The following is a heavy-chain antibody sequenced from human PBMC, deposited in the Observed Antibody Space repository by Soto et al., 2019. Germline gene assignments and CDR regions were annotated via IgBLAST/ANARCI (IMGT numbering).Heavy chain of an antibody. CDR2: ISSNGGST. V-gene: IGHV3-64*04. J-gene: IGHJ6*02. CDR1: GFSFSRYA. Sequence: GGSLRLSCSASGFSFSRYAMHWVRQAPGKGLEYVSAISSNGGSTYYADSVKGRFTISRDNSKNTLYLQMNSLKTEDTAVYYCVRGVIIINQYNGLHVWGQGTTVTVSS. D-gene: IGHD3-9*01. CDR3: VRGVIIINQYNGLHV.